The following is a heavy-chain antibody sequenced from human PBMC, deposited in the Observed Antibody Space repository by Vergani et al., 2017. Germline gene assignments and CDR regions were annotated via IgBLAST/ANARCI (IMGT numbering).Heavy chain of an antibody. V-gene: IGHV1-18*04. D-gene: IGHD3-22*01. CDR1: GYSFTTYG. CDR3: ARVSHYYDSSGYTFDP. CDR2: ISAYNGNT. J-gene: IGHJ5*02. Sequence: QVQLVQSGAEVKKPGASVRVSCKASGYSFTTYGISWVRQAPGQGLEWMGWISAYNGNTNYAQKLQGRVTMTTDTSTSTAYMELRSLRSDDTAVYYCARVSHYYDSSGYTFDPWGQGTLVTVSS.